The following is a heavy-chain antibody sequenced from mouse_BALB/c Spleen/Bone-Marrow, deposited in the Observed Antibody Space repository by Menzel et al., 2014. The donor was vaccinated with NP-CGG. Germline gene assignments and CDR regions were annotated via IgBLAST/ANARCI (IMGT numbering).Heavy chain of an antibody. V-gene: IGHV6-6*02. CDR3: IRAHRYDVWAMDC. Sequence: EVNVVESGGGLVQPGGSMKLSCVASGFSFSNYWMNWVRQSPEKGLEWVAEIRLKSDNYATHYAESVKGRFTVSRDESKSSVYLQMNNLRVEDTGIYYCIRAHRYDVWAMDCWGQGTSVTVSS. CDR1: GFSFSNYW. CDR2: IRLKSDNYAT. D-gene: IGHD2-14*01. J-gene: IGHJ4*01.